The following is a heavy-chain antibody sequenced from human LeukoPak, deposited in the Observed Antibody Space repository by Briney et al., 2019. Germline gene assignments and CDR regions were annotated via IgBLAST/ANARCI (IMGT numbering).Heavy chain of an antibody. CDR2: ISSSSSYI. Sequence: PGGSLRLSCAASGFTFSSYSMNWVRQAPGKGLEWVSSISSSSSYIYYADSVKGRFTISRDNAKNSLYLQMNSLRAEDAAVYYCARDNGSGYYADAFDIWGQGTMVTVSS. CDR1: GFTFSSYS. J-gene: IGHJ3*02. D-gene: IGHD3-22*01. CDR3: ARDNGSGYYADAFDI. V-gene: IGHV3-21*01.